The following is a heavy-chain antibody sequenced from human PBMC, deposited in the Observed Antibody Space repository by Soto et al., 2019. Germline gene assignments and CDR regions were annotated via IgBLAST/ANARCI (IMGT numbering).Heavy chain of an antibody. Sequence: SETLSLTXAVYGGSFSGYYWSWIRQPPGKGLEWIGRVYDSGSTNYNPSLKSRVTISVDTSKNQLSLKLSSVTAADTAVYYCARGTRGYSSSWYAVWGQGTTVTVSS. V-gene: IGHV4-34*01. J-gene: IGHJ6*02. D-gene: IGHD6-13*01. CDR1: GGSFSGYY. CDR3: ARGTRGYSSSWYAV. CDR2: VYDSGST.